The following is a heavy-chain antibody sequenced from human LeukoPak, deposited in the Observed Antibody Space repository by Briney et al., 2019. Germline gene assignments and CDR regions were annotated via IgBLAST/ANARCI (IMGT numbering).Heavy chain of an antibody. CDR2: VYYNGRT. D-gene: IGHD5-12*01. Sequence: SETLSLTCTVSGGSSSISSYYWGWIRQAPGKGLEWIGSVYYNGRTYYNPSLKSRVTISVDKSKNQFSLKLRSVTAADTAVYSCARLPFNSGYEYFDYWDQGTLVTVSS. J-gene: IGHJ4*02. V-gene: IGHV4-39*07. CDR1: GGSSSISSYY. CDR3: ARLPFNSGYEYFDY.